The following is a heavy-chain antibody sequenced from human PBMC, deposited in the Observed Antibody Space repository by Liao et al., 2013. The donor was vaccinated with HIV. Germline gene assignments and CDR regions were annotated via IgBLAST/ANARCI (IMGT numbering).Heavy chain of an antibody. Sequence: QVQLQQWGAGLLKPSETLSLTCAVYGGSFSGYYWSWIRQPPGKGLEWIGEINHSGSTNYNPSLKSRVTISVDTSKNQFSLKLSSVTAADTAVYYCARGIRLGELSLYQGYHRKEYYFDYWGQGTLVTVSS. J-gene: IGHJ4*02. CDR3: ARGIRLGELSLYQGYHRKEYYFDY. CDR2: INHSGST. CDR1: GGSFSGYY. V-gene: IGHV4-34*01. D-gene: IGHD3-16*02.